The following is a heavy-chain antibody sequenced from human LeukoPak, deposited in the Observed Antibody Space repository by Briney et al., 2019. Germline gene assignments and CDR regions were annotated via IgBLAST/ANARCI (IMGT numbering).Heavy chain of an antibody. J-gene: IGHJ4*02. D-gene: IGHD6-19*01. Sequence: GGSLRLSCAASGFTFSNYELNWVRQAPGKGVEWVSYISSSSSYIYYADSVKGRFTISRDNAKNSLYLQMNSLRAEDTAVYYCARDLRGIAVAGTWDYWGQGTLVTVSS. CDR1: GFTFSNYE. CDR2: ISSSSSYI. CDR3: ARDLRGIAVAGTWDY. V-gene: IGHV3-21*05.